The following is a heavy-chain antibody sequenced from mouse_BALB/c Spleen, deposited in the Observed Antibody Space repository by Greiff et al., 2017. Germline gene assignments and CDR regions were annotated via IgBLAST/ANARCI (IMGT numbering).Heavy chain of an antibody. V-gene: IGHV1-54*01. D-gene: IGHD1-1*01. J-gene: IGHJ4*01. CDR3: ARSGTTAVGPMDY. CDR2: INPGSGGT. Sequence: VQLQQSGAELVRPGTSVKVSCKASGYAFTNYLIEWVKQRPGQGLEWIGVINPGSGGTNYNEKFKGKATLTADKSSSTAYMQLSSLTSDDSAVYFCARSGTTAVGPMDYWGQGTSVTVSS. CDR1: GYAFTNYL.